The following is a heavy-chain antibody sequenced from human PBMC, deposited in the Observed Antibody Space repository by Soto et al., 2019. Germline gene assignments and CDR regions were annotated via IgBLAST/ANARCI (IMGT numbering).Heavy chain of an antibody. CDR3: ARDFNYGSGDY. CDR1: GYTFISYA. J-gene: IGHJ4*02. Sequence: QVQLVQSGAEEKKPGASVKVSCKASGYTFISYAMSWVRQARGQRLEWMGWINAGNGNTKYSQKFQGRVTITRDTSASTAYMELSSLRSEDTAVYYCARDFNYGSGDYWGQGTLVTVSS. V-gene: IGHV1-3*05. CDR2: INAGNGNT. D-gene: IGHD3-10*01.